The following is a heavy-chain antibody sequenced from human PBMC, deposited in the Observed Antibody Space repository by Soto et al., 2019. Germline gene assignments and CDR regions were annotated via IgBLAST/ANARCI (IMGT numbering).Heavy chain of an antibody. V-gene: IGHV3-23*01. CDR1: GFTFDNFA. Sequence: PGGSLRLSCTTSGFTFDNFAMSWVRQAPGRGLEWVSAISGGGGGTYYADSVKGRFIISRDNSKNTVYLQVNGLRPDDTAVYYCAKDVHYDSIWVLDHWGQGTLVTVSS. J-gene: IGHJ4*02. D-gene: IGHD3-22*01. CDR2: ISGGGGGT. CDR3: AKDVHYDSIWVLDH.